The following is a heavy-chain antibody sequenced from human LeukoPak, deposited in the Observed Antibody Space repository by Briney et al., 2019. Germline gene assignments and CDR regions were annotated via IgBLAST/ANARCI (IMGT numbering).Heavy chain of an antibody. Sequence: GESLKISCKGSGYRFTSYWISWVRQMPGKGLEWMGRIDPSDSYTNYSPSFQGHVTISADKSISTVYLQWSSLKASDTAMYYCARSVDYYDSSGTDYWGQGTLVTVSS. V-gene: IGHV5-10-1*01. CDR1: GYRFTSYW. CDR2: IDPSDSYT. J-gene: IGHJ4*02. CDR3: ARSVDYYDSSGTDY. D-gene: IGHD3-22*01.